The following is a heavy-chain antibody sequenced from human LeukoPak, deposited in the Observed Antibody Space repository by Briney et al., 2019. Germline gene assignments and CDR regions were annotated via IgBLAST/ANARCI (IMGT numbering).Heavy chain of an antibody. V-gene: IGHV1-69*13. CDR2: IIPIFGTV. Sequence: SVKVSCKASGGSFSTYTISWVRRAPGQGLEWMGGIIPIFGTVNYGQKFQGRVTVTADESTSTAYMELGSLRPEDTAVYYCARDNGQIFDSNRFAFDIWGQGTMVTVSS. CDR3: ARDNGQIFDSNRFAFDI. D-gene: IGHD3-22*01. CDR1: GGSFSTYT. J-gene: IGHJ3*02.